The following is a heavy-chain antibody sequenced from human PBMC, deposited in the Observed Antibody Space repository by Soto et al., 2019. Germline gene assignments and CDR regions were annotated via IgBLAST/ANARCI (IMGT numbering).Heavy chain of an antibody. Sequence: QVRLVESGGGAVQPGDSLRLSCDASGFTFSTYALHWVRQAPGKGLEWVAFISYTGANQYYADSVKGRFTVSRDNSKNIASVQMTSRKPEDSAGYYGARDACLYSRGAYYDHWGQGTLVTVSS. CDR2: ISYTGANQ. D-gene: IGHD6-19*01. J-gene: IGHJ4*02. CDR3: ARDACLYSRGAYYDH. V-gene: IGHV3-30-3*01. CDR1: GFTFSTYA.